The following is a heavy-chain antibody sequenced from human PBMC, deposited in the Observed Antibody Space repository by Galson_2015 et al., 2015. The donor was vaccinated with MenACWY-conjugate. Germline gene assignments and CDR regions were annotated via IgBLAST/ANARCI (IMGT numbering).Heavy chain of an antibody. Sequence: PALVKPTQTLTLTCTFSGFSLSTSGVGVGWIRQPPGQALEWLALIYWDDDKRYSPSLRSRLTITKDTSKNHVALTMTNMDPVDTATYYCSRTGATPGDYWGQGTLVTVSS. CDR2: IYWDDDK. CDR1: GFSLSTSGVG. V-gene: IGHV2-5*02. CDR3: SRTGATPGDY. J-gene: IGHJ4*02. D-gene: IGHD2-15*01.